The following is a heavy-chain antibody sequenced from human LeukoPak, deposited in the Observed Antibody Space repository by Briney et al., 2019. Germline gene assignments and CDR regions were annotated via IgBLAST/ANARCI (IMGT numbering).Heavy chain of an antibody. Sequence: ASVKVSCKASGYTFTSYDINWVRQATGQGLEWMGWMNPNSGNTGYAQKFQGRVTITRNTSISTAYMELSSLRSEDTAVYYCARPASGYDFYYFDYWGQGTLVTVSS. D-gene: IGHD5-12*01. J-gene: IGHJ4*02. CDR1: GYTFTSYD. CDR2: MNPNSGNT. V-gene: IGHV1-8*03. CDR3: ARPASGYDFYYFDY.